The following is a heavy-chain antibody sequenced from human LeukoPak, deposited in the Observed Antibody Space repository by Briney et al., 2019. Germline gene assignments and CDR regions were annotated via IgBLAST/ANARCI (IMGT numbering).Heavy chain of an antibody. D-gene: IGHD5-18*01. Sequence: SETLSLTCAVYGGSFSGYYWSWIRQPPGKGLEWIGEINHSGSTNYNPSLKSRVTISVDTSKNQFSLKLSSATAADTAVYYCARGLAYSSGFGYFDYWGQGTLVTVSS. CDR3: ARGLAYSSGFGYFDY. J-gene: IGHJ4*02. CDR1: GGSFSGYY. V-gene: IGHV4-34*01. CDR2: INHSGST.